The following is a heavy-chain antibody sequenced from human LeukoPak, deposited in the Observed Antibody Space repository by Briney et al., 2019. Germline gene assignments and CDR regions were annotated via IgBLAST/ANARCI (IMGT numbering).Heavy chain of an antibody. Sequence: GGSLRLSCAASGFIFSTYSMNWVRQAPGKGLEWVSSIGTSSTYIYYADSVKGQFTISRDNAKNSLYLQMNSLRAEDTAVYYCARGGVWQAFWSGNSDYWGQGTLVTVSS. CDR3: ARGGVWQAFWSGNSDY. J-gene: IGHJ4*02. CDR2: IGTSSTYI. CDR1: GFIFSTYS. D-gene: IGHD3-3*01. V-gene: IGHV3-21*01.